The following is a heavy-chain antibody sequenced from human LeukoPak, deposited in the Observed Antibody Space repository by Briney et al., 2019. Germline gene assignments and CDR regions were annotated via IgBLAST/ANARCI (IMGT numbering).Heavy chain of an antibody. D-gene: IGHD6-19*01. CDR3: ASSRCGWYTDLDY. V-gene: IGHV4-34*01. Sequence: PSETLSLTCAVYGVSFSGYYWSWIRQPPGKGLEWIGEINHSGSTNYNPSLKSRVTISVDTSKNQFSLKLSSVTAADTAVYYCASSRCGWYTDLDYWGQGTLVTVSS. CDR1: GVSFSGYY. CDR2: INHSGST. J-gene: IGHJ4*02.